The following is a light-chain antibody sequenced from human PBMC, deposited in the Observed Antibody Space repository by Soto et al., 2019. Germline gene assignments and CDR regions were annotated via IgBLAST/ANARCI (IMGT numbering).Light chain of an antibody. CDR1: QSVSRT. J-gene: IGKJ1*01. CDR3: QQCYNWPWT. V-gene: IGKV3-15*01. Sequence: EIVMTQSPATLSVSPGERATLSCKASQSVSRTLAWYQQKPGQAPRLLIYVASTRATGIPARFSGSGSGTEFTLTISSLQSEDFEIYYCQQCYNWPWTCGQGTKVEI. CDR2: VAS.